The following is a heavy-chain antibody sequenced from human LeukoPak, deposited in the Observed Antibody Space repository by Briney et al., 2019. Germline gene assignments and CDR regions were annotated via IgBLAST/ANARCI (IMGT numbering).Heavy chain of an antibody. J-gene: IGHJ6*02. Sequence: GGSLRLSCAASGFTFSSYDMNWVRQAPGRGLEWVSRISGSGGSTYYADSVKGRFTISRDNSKNTLYLQMNSLRAEDTAVYYCAKFVTGNYGMDVWGQGTTVTVSS. V-gene: IGHV3-23*01. CDR3: AKFVTGNYGMDV. D-gene: IGHD3-10*01. CDR1: GFTFSSYD. CDR2: ISGSGGST.